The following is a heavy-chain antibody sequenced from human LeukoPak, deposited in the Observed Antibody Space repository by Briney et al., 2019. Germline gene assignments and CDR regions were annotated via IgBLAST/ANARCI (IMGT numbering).Heavy chain of an antibody. V-gene: IGHV3-30*18. Sequence: GGSLRLSCLASGFTFNRYGMHWVRQTPGKGLEWLAAISYDSFNEDYRDSVKGRLTISRDNSKNTVDLQMDSLRPEDTAVYFCVKGKWEDNHYYYGLDVWGQGTAASVAS. CDR2: ISYDSFNE. D-gene: IGHD1-26*01. CDR1: GFTFNRYG. CDR3: VKGKWEDNHYYYGLDV. J-gene: IGHJ6*02.